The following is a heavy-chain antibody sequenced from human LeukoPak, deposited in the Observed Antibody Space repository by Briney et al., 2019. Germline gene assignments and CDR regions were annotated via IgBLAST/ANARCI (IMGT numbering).Heavy chain of an antibody. J-gene: IGHJ4*02. Sequence: PGGSLRLSCADSGFTFSSYWMSWVRQAPGKGLEWVANIKQDGSAKYYVDSVKGRFTISRDNAKNSLYLQMGSLRAEDTAVYYCARFSGRNWGQGTLVTVSS. D-gene: IGHD2-8*02. V-gene: IGHV3-7*01. CDR1: GFTFSSYW. CDR3: ARFSGRN. CDR2: IKQDGSAK.